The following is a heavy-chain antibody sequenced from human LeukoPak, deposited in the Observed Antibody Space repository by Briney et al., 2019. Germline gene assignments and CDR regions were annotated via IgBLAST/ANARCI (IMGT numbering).Heavy chain of an antibody. V-gene: IGHV4-38-2*02. Sequence: PSETLSLTCTVSGYSISSGYNWGWIRQPPGKGLEWIGSIYHSGSTYYSPSLKSRVTISVDTSKNQFSLKLSSVTAADTAVYYCAGSYPDYWGQGTLVTVSS. CDR3: AGSYPDY. J-gene: IGHJ4*03. CDR2: IYHSGST. CDR1: GYSISSGYN.